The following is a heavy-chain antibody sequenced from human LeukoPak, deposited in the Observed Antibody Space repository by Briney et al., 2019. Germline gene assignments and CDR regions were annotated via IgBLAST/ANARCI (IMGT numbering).Heavy chain of an antibody. CDR3: ARVSDTVMVTFLTFDY. CDR1: GYTFKHNG. Sequence: ASVKVSCKASGYTFKHNGISWVRQAPGQGLEWMGWISPNNGNTNYARKVQGRVTMTTDTSTNTAYMELRSLRSDDTAVYYCARVSDTVMVTFLTFDYWGQGTLVTVSS. J-gene: IGHJ4*01. CDR2: ISPNNGNT. D-gene: IGHD5-18*01. V-gene: IGHV1-18*01.